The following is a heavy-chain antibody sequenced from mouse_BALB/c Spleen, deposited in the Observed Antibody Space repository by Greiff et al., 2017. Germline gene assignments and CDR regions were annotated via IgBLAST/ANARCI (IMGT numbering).Heavy chain of an antibody. CDR2: INPSNGGT. CDR3: TKGVPYWYFDV. Sequence: QVQLKQPGAELVKPGASVKLSCKASGYTFTSYYMYWVKQRPGQGLEWIGGINPSNGGTNFNEKFKSKATLTVDKSSSTAYMQLSSLTSEDSAVYYCTKGVPYWYFDVWGAGTTVTVSS. V-gene: IGHV1S81*02. CDR1: GYTFTSYY. J-gene: IGHJ1*01.